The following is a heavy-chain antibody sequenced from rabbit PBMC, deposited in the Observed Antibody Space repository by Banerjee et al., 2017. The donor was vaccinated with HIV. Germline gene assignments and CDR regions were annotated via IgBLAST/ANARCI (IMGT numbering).Heavy chain of an antibody. V-gene: IGHV1S45*01. Sequence: QEQLEESGGDLVKPEGSLTLTCTASEFSFSSSYVMCWVRQAPGRGLVWIGCIDTHSSGSTYYANWAKGRFTISKTSSTTVTLQMTSLTVADTATYFCARDTYSYDFWYAYTTGRFNLWGQGTLVTVS. J-gene: IGHJ4*01. CDR3: ARDTYSYDFWYAYTTGRFNL. D-gene: IGHD6-1*01. CDR1: EFSFSSSYV. CDR2: IDTHSSGST.